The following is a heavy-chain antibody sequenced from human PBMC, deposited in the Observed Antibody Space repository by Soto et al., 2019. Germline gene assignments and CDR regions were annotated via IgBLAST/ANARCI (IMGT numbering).Heavy chain of an antibody. CDR3: ARASYSSGWYLPTHYYYYGMDV. Sequence: GASVKVSCKASGYTFTSYGISWVRQAPGQGLEWMGGISAYNGNTNYAQKLQGRVTMTTDTSTSTAYMELRSLRSDDTAVYYCARASYSSGWYLPTHYYYYGMDVWGQGTTVTVSS. CDR2: ISAYNGNT. J-gene: IGHJ6*02. V-gene: IGHV1-18*01. D-gene: IGHD6-19*01. CDR1: GYTFTSYG.